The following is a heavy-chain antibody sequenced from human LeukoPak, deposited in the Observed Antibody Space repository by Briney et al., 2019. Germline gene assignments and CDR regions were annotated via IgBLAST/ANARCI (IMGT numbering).Heavy chain of an antibody. CDR1: GRSISSYY. CDR3: ARSYYNVFDP. V-gene: IGHV4-59*01. D-gene: IGHD3-10*01. J-gene: IGHJ5*02. Sequence: SETLSLTCTVSGRSISSYYWSWIRQPPGKGLEWIGYIYYSGSTNYNPSLKSRVTISVDTSKNQFSLKLSSVTAADTAVYYCARSYYNVFDPWGQGTLVTVSS. CDR2: IYYSGST.